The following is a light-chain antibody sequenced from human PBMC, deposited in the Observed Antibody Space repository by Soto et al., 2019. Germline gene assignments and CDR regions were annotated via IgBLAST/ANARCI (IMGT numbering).Light chain of an antibody. V-gene: IGLV2-14*01. Sequence: QSALTQPASVSGSPGQSITISCTGTSSDVGGSNYVSWYQQHPGKAPKFMIYEVSNRPSGVSNRFSGSKSGNTASLTISGLQAEDEADYYCSSYAGSSTLLFGTGTKVTVL. CDR2: EVS. J-gene: IGLJ1*01. CDR3: SSYAGSSTLL. CDR1: SSDVGGSNY.